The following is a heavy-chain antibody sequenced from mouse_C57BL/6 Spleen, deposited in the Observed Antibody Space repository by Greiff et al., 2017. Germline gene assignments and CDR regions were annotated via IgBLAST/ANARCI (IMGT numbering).Heavy chain of an antibody. CDR2: IYPGSGST. Sequence: QVQLQQPGAELVKPGASVKMSCKASGYTFTSYWITWVMQRPGQGLEWIGDIYPGSGSTNYNEKFKSKATLTVDTSSSTAYMQLSSLTSEDSAVYYCARSNYFGYYFDYWGQGTTLTVSS. D-gene: IGHD1-1*02. J-gene: IGHJ2*01. V-gene: IGHV1-55*01. CDR3: ARSNYFGYYFDY. CDR1: GYTFTSYW.